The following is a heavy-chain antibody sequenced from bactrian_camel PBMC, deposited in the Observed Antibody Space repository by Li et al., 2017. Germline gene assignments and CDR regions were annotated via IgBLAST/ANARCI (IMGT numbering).Heavy chain of an antibody. CDR1: RFYYISNC. CDR3: AARSGFSFVTRPLSADNYDT. J-gene: IGHJ2*01. V-gene: IGHV3-2*01. D-gene: IGHD3*01. Sequence: VQLVESGGGSVESGGSLNLSCTASRFYYISNCMGWFRQAPGGKRVGIASIYPSRGTTFYDGSVKGRFTISQDNTLNTLYLQMTNLKPEDTAMYFCAARSGFSFVTRPLSADNYDTWGRGT. CDR2: IYPSRGTT.